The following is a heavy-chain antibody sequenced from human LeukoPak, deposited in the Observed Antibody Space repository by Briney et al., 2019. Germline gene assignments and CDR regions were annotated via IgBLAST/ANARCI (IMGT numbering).Heavy chain of an antibody. V-gene: IGHV3-53*01. CDR1: GSTVFSNY. Sequence: TGGSLRLSCAASGSTVFSNYMSWVRQAPGKGLEWVSVIYSDGTTYYADSVQGRFTISRDNSKNTVYLQMKSLRAEDTAVYFCARERSYYYYYMDVWGKGTTVTVSS. J-gene: IGHJ6*03. CDR3: ARERSYYYYYMDV. CDR2: IYSDGTT. D-gene: IGHD3-10*01.